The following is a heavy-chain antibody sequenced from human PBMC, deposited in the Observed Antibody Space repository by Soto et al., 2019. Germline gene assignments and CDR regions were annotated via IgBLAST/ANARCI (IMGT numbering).Heavy chain of an antibody. V-gene: IGHV5-51*01. D-gene: IGHD3-10*01. CDR3: ARQRTWRGSDYAAFDF. CDR1: GYTFIYFW. Sequence: GESLKISCQASGYTFIYFWVAWVRQVPGKGLEWMGVIYPGASDIRYSPSFEGHVTISADKSTNTAYLQWSSLEAADTAIYYCARQRTWRGSDYAAFDFWGPGTLVTVSS. J-gene: IGHJ4*02. CDR2: IYPGASDI.